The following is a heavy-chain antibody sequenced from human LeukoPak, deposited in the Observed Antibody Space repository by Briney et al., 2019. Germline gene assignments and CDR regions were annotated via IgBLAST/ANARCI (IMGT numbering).Heavy chain of an antibody. Sequence: GGSLRLSCEGSGFIFSNLALSWVRQAPGKGLEWVSGISARGDFTSYADAVKGRFSISRDHSKNTLYLQMNSLTTDDTAVYYCSNGDHDFWSEQFDYWGQGNLVTVSS. CDR1: GFIFSNLA. J-gene: IGHJ4*02. D-gene: IGHD3-3*01. CDR2: ISARGDFT. V-gene: IGHV3-23*01. CDR3: SNGDHDFWSEQFDY.